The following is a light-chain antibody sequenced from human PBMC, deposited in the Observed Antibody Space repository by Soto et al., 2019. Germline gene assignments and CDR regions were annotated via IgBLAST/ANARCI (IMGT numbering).Light chain of an antibody. J-gene: IGKJ4*01. V-gene: IGKV3-15*01. CDR1: QSVSSN. CDR2: GAS. Sequence: EIVMTQSPATLSVSPGERATLSCRASQSVSSNLAWYQQKPGQAPRLLFYGASTRAAGIPARFSGSGSGTEFTHTMSSLQSEDFAVYYCQQYNSWTLTFGGGTKVEIK. CDR3: QQYNSWTLT.